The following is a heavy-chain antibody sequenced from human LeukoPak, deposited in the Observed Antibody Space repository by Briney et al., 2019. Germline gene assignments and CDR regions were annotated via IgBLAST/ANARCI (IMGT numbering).Heavy chain of an antibody. Sequence: GGSLRLSCAASGFTFSSYGMHWVRQAPGKGLEWVAVISYDGSNRYYADSVKGRFTISRDNSKNTLYLQMNSLRAEDTAVYYCAKDEVLLWFGELDYWGQGTLVTVSS. CDR1: GFTFSSYG. V-gene: IGHV3-30*18. CDR2: ISYDGSNR. D-gene: IGHD3-10*01. J-gene: IGHJ4*02. CDR3: AKDEVLLWFGELDY.